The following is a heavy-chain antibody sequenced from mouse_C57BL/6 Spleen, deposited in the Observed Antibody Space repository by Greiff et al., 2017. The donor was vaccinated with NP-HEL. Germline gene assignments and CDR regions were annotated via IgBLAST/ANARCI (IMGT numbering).Heavy chain of an antibody. Sequence: QVQLQQSGAELVKPGASVKISCKASGYAFSSYWMNWVKQRPGKGLEWIGQIYPGDGDTNYNGKFKGKATLTADKSSSTAYMQLSSLTSEDSAVYFCARAHDGYYYAMDYWGQGTSVTVSS. D-gene: IGHD2-3*01. CDR2: IYPGDGDT. CDR1: GYAFSSYW. J-gene: IGHJ4*01. CDR3: ARAHDGYYYAMDY. V-gene: IGHV1-80*01.